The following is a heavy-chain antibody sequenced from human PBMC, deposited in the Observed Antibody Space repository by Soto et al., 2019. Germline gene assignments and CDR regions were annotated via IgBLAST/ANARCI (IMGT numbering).Heavy chain of an antibody. CDR1: GGSISSSSYY. V-gene: IGHV4-39*01. CDR2: IYYSGST. CDR3: ATIIAVAGSNWFDP. Sequence: SETLSLTRTVSGGSISSSSYYWGWIRQPPGKGLEWIGRIYYSGSTYYNPSLKSRVTISVDTSKNQFSLKLSSVTAADTAVYYCATIIAVAGSNWFDPWGQGTLVTVSS. D-gene: IGHD6-19*01. J-gene: IGHJ5*02.